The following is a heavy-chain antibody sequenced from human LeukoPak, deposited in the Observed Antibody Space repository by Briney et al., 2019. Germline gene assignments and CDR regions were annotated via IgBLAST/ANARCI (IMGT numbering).Heavy chain of an antibody. CDR2: IIPISGTA. CDR3: ASGSVVVPAADMENYYYYGMDV. V-gene: IGHV1-69*13. CDR1: GGTFSSYA. J-gene: IGHJ6*02. Sequence: SVKVSCKASGGTFSSYAISWVRQAPGQGLEWMGGIIPISGTANYAQKFQGRVTITADESTSTAYMELSSLRSEDTAVYYCASGSVVVPAADMENYYYYGMDVWGQGTTVTVSS. D-gene: IGHD2-2*01.